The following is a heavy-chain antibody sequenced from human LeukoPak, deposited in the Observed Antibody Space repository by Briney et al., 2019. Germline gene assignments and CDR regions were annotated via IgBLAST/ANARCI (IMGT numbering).Heavy chain of an antibody. CDR2: IIHLLHIR. D-gene: IGHD3-16*01. CDR3: ARAAWGSRSPFDY. Sequence: ASVKVSCKASGGNYSTYAFSWVRQAPGQGLEWMGKIIHLLHIRSYSQKFQGRLTINEDTSTSTVYMELSSLRAEDTAVYYCARAAWGSRSPFDYWGQGTLVTVSS. V-gene: IGHV1-69*04. J-gene: IGHJ4*02. CDR1: GGNYSTYA.